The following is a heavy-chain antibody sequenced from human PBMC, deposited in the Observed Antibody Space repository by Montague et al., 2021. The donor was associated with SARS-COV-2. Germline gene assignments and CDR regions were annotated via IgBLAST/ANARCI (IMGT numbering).Heavy chain of an antibody. Sequence: SETLSLTCAVSGGSISSSNWWSWVRQPPGKGLEWIGEIYHSGSTNYNPSLKSRVTISVDKSKNQFSLMLSSVTAADTAVYYCATSSYDFWSGYPQGGNWLAPWGQGTLVTVSS. CDR3: ATSSYDFWSGYPQGGNWLAP. CDR1: GGSISSSNW. CDR2: IYHSGST. J-gene: IGHJ5*02. D-gene: IGHD3-3*01. V-gene: IGHV4-4*02.